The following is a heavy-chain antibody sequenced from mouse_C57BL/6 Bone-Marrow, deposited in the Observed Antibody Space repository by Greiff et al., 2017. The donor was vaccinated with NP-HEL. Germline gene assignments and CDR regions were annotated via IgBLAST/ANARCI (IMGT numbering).Heavy chain of an antibody. CDR1: GYSITSGYY. Sequence: VQLKESGPGLVKPSQSLSLTCSVTGYSITSGYYWNWIRQFPGNKLEWMGYISYDGSNNYNPSLKNRISITRDTSKNQFFLKLNSVTTEDTATYYCARGDITTVVATPYWYFDVWGTGTTVTVSS. J-gene: IGHJ1*03. CDR3: ARGDITTVVATPYWYFDV. D-gene: IGHD1-1*01. V-gene: IGHV3-6*01. CDR2: ISYDGSN.